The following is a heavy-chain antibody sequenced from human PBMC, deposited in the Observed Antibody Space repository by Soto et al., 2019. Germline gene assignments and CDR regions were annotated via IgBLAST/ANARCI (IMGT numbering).Heavy chain of an antibody. CDR3: VTLVGNSWLDH. J-gene: IGHJ4*02. CDR2: TYYRSQWHY. Sequence: VQLQQSGPGLVKPSQTLSLTCAISGVSVSSNSAVWNWIRQSPSRGLEWLGRTYYRSQWHYEYAVFVQSRISIDPDTSKNHFSLQLNSVTPEDTAVYYCVTLVGNSWLDHWGLGTLVTVSS. CDR1: GVSVSSNSAV. D-gene: IGHD3-9*01. V-gene: IGHV6-1*01.